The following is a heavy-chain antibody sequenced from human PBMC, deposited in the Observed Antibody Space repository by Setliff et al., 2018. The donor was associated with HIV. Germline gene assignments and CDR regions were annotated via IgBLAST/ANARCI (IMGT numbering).Heavy chain of an antibody. Sequence: ASVKVSCKASGYTFTSYGISWVRQAPGQGLEWMGWISAYNGNTNYAQKFQGRVTMTTDTSTTTAYMELRSLRSDDTAVYYCARDRSIIMTFGGGNDAFDIWGQGTVVTVSS. V-gene: IGHV1-18*01. D-gene: IGHD3-16*01. CDR2: ISAYNGNT. CDR1: GYTFTSYG. CDR3: ARDRSIIMTFGGGNDAFDI. J-gene: IGHJ3*02.